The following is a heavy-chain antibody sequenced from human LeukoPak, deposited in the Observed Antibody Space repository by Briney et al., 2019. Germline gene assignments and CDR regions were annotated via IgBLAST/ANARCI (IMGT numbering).Heavy chain of an antibody. Sequence: GGSLRLSCAASGFSFSSFWMSWARQAPGKGLEWVAKMNQDGRSISYVDSVKGRFTISRDNAKSSLYLQMNSLRAEDTAVYYCASADSAGNSFDPWGRGTLVTVSS. CDR3: ASADSAGNSFDP. CDR2: MNQDGRSI. V-gene: IGHV3-7*01. CDR1: GFSFSSFW. J-gene: IGHJ5*02. D-gene: IGHD1-26*01.